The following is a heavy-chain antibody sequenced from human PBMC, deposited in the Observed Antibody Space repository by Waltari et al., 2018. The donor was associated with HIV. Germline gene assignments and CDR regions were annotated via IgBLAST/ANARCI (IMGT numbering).Heavy chain of an antibody. CDR3: ASSGVYAHDAFKI. CDR2: MNSDGTTR. V-gene: IGHV3-74*01. CDR1: GFTFHTYW. J-gene: IGHJ3*02. Sequence: EVQLVESGGGLVQPGGYLRLYCAASGFTFHTYWMHWLRQVPGKGLVWVSRMNSDGTTRSYADSVKGRFTISRDNAKNTLYVEMNSLRADDTAVYYCASSGVYAHDAFKIWGQGTKVIVSS. D-gene: IGHD2-15*01.